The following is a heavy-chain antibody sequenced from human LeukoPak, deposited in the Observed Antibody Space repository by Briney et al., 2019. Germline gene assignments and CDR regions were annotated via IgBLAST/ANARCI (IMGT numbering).Heavy chain of an antibody. D-gene: IGHD3-22*01. CDR3: ARLSIDSSGYYYYFDY. Sequence: SETLSLTCTVSGGSISSYYWSWIRQPPGKGLEWIGEINHSGSTNYNPSLKSRVTISVDTSKNQFSLKLSAVTAADTAVYYCARLSIDSSGYYYYFDYWGQGTLVTVSS. V-gene: IGHV4-34*01. CDR1: GGSISSYY. CDR2: INHSGST. J-gene: IGHJ4*02.